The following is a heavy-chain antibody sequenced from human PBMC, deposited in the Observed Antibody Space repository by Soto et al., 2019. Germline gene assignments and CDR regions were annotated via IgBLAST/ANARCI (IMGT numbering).Heavy chain of an antibody. CDR2: ISANNGNT. V-gene: IGHV1-18*01. CDR3: ARDGYFDY. J-gene: IGHJ4*02. CDR1: GYTFSNYG. Sequence: ASVKFSCKASGYTFSNYGIGWVRQAPGQVLECMVWISANNGNTNYXXKLQGRVXXTTGTSTSTAXMELRXLRSDDTAVYYCARDGYFDYWGPGTLVTVSS.